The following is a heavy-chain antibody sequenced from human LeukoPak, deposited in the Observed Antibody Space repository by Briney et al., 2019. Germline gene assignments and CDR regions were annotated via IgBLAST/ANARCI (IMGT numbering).Heavy chain of an antibody. CDR1: GGSFSGYY. V-gene: IGHV4-34*01. J-gene: IGHJ4*02. CDR2: INHSGST. CDR3: ARGWYSSSWYKADY. Sequence: SETLSLTCAVYGGSFSGYYWSWIRQPPGKGLEWIGEINHSGSTNYNPSLKSRVTISVDTSKNQFSLKLSSVTAADTAVYYCARGWYSSSWYKADYRGQGTLVTVSS. D-gene: IGHD6-13*01.